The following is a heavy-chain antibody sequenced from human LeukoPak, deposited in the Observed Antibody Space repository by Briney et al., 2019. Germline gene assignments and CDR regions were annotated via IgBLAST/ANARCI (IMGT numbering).Heavy chain of an antibody. CDR2: ISSDGGST. Sequence: GGSLRLSCAASGFSFSTYAMHWVRQAPGKGLEYVSGISSDGGSTYYANSVKGRFTISRDNSKKTLFLQMGSLRAEDMAVYYCARDTSFNYGAHAMDVWGQGTTVTVSS. J-gene: IGHJ6*02. D-gene: IGHD4/OR15-4a*01. CDR3: ARDTSFNYGAHAMDV. V-gene: IGHV3-64*01. CDR1: GFSFSTYA.